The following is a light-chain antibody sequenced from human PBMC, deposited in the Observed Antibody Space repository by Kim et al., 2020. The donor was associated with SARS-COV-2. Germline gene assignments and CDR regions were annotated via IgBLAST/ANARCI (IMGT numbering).Light chain of an antibody. CDR1: SLKTYY. V-gene: IGLV3-19*01. Sequence: SSELTQDPAVSVALGQTVRITCQGDSLKTYYASWYQQKPGQAPVLVIHGKNNRPSGIPDRFSGSSSGNTASLTITGAQAEDEADYYCDSRARSSTSWVFG. CDR2: GKN. CDR3: DSRARSSTSWV. J-gene: IGLJ3*02.